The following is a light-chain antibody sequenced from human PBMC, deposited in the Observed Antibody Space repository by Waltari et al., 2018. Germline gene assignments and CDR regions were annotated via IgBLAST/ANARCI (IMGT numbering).Light chain of an antibody. CDR2: EVS. J-gene: IGLJ2*01. CDR1: SSDVGSYNR. Sequence: QSALTQPPSVSGSPGQSVTISCTGTSSDVGSYNRVSWYQQPPGTAPNLMIYEVSNRPSGVPDRFSGSKSGNTASLTISGFQAEDEADYYCSSYTSSSTLVFGGGTKLTVL. V-gene: IGLV2-18*02. CDR3: SSYTSSSTLV.